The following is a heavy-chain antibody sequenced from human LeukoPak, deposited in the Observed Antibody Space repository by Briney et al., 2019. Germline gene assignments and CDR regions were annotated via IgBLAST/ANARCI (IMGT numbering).Heavy chain of an antibody. CDR3: LRGDRRDY. V-gene: IGHV3-21*06. CDR1: GFIVSNYE. CDR2: IDSSGGYM. Sequence: GGSLRLSCAASGFIVSNYEMNWARQAPGKGLEWVSSIDSSGGYMFYADSVKGRFIISRDNAKDSLYLQMNSLRVEDTAVYYCLRGDRRDYWGQGTLVTVSS. J-gene: IGHJ4*02.